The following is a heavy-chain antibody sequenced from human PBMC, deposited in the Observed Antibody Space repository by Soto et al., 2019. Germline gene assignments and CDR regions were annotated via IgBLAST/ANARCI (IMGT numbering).Heavy chain of an antibody. V-gene: IGHV3-7*05. Sequence: GGSLRLSRVGSGLIFSMYWMTWVRQAPGKGLEWVANIKQDGSEKYYVDSVKGRFTISRDNAKNSLYLQMNTLRAEDTAVYYCVKGSSGYDYYYGMDVGGQGTTVTVSS. CDR2: IKQDGSEK. J-gene: IGHJ6*02. CDR1: GLIFSMYW. D-gene: IGHD5-12*01. CDR3: VKGSSGYDYYYGMDV.